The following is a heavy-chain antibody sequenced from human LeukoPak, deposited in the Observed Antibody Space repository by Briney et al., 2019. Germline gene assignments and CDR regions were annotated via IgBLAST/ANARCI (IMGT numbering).Heavy chain of an antibody. CDR1: GYSFTSYW. D-gene: IGHD4-23*01. J-gene: IGHJ4*02. V-gene: IGHV5-51*01. CDR3: ARRDYGGKHFDY. CDR2: IYPDDSDT. Sequence: GESLKISCKGSGYSFTSYWIGWVRQTPGKGLEWMGIIYPDDSDTRYSPSFQGQFTISSAKSVSTAYLQWSRLKASDTAMYYCARRDYGGKHFDYWGQGTLVTVSS.